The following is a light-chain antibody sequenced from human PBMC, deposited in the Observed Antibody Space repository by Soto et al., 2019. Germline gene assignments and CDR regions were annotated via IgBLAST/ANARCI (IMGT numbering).Light chain of an antibody. CDR3: AAWDGSLSGGV. CDR1: SSNIETNY. J-gene: IGLJ3*02. Sequence: QSVLTQPPSASGTPGQRVTISCSGSSSNIETNYVYWYQQLPGTAPKVLIYRNNQRPSRVPDRFSASKSGTSASLAISGLRSEDEADYYCAAWDGSLSGGVFGGGTKLTVL. CDR2: RNN. V-gene: IGLV1-47*01.